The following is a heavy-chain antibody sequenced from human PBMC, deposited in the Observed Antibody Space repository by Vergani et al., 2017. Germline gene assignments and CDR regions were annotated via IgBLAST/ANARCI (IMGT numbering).Heavy chain of an antibody. V-gene: IGHV1-18*04. CDR2: ISAYNGNT. CDR1: NYTFTSYG. CDR3: ARTPSDWGVAAHLFDP. Sequence: QVQLVQSGAEVKKPGASVKVSCKASNYTFTSYGISWVRQAPGQGLEWMGWISAYNGNTNYAQKLQGRVTMTTDTSTRTAYMDLRSLTSDDTAVYYCARTPSDWGVAAHLFDPWGQGTLVTVSS. J-gene: IGHJ5*02. D-gene: IGHD6-25*01.